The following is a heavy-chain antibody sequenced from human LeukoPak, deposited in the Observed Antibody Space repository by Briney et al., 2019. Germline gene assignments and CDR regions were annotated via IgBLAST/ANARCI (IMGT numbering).Heavy chain of an antibody. CDR2: IYYSGST. D-gene: IGHD3-16*01. J-gene: IGHJ3*02. V-gene: IGHV4-30-4*01. CDR1: GGSISSGDYY. Sequence: SETLSLTCTVSGGSISSGDYYWSWVRQPPGKGLEWIGYIYYSGSTSYNPSLKSRLTISVDTSKNQFSLKLSSVTAADTAVYYCALFPGEGDPFDIWGQGTMVTVSS. CDR3: ALFPGEGDPFDI.